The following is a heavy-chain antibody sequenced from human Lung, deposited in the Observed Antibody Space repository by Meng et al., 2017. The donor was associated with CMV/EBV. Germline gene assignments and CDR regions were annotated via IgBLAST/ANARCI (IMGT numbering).Heavy chain of an antibody. J-gene: IGHJ3*02. CDR3: ARERGLGFRGLNDALDI. Sequence: ASVKVSCKADGYTFTLYYIHWVRQAPGQGLEWMEWINPNTGGTNSAQIFQGRVTMTGDTSTSTAYLELSRLTSDDTALYYCARERGLGFRGLNDALDIWGQGTMVTVSS. V-gene: IGHV1-2*02. CDR1: GYTFTLYY. CDR2: INPNTGGT. D-gene: IGHD3/OR15-3a*01.